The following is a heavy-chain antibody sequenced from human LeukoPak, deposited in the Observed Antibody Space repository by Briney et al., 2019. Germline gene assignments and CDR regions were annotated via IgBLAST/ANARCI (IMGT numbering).Heavy chain of an antibody. CDR1: GFTFDDYA. CDR3: AKKAGAGDDYYFDY. CDR2: ISWNSGSI. Sequence: PGGSLRLSCAASGFTFDDYAMHWVRQAPGKGLEWVSGISWNSGSIGYADSVKGRFTTSRDNAKNSLYLQMNSLRAEDTALYYCAKKAGAGDDYYFDYWGQGTLVTVSS. J-gene: IGHJ4*02. D-gene: IGHD2-21*02. V-gene: IGHV3-9*01.